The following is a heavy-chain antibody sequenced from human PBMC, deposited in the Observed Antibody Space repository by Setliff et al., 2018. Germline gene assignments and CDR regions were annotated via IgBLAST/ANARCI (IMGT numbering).Heavy chain of an antibody. V-gene: IGHV3-48*04. J-gene: IGHJ4*02. CDR2: ITDDGDTT. CDR3: ARAPFSSGWYGGWEYYFDY. D-gene: IGHD6-19*01. CDR1: GFTFFSYT. Sequence: GSLRLSCTTSGFTFFSYTMNWVRQAPGKGLEWVSAITDDGDTTHYADSVKGRFTISRDNARNSLYLQMNSLRAEDTAVYYCARAPFSSGWYGGWEYYFDYWGQGTQVTVSS.